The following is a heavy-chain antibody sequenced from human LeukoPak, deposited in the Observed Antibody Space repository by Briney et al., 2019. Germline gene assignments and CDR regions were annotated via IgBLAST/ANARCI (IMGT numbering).Heavy chain of an antibody. D-gene: IGHD6-19*01. V-gene: IGHV3-74*01. CDR2: INSDGSST. J-gene: IGHJ4*02. Sequence: PGGSLRLSCAASGFTFSSYWMHWVRQAPGKGLVWVSRINSDGSSTSYADSVKGRFTISRDNAKNTLYLQMNSLRAEDTAVYYCARTLPYSSGWYGYYYFDYWGQGTLVTVSS. CDR1: GFTFSSYW. CDR3: ARTLPYSSGWYGYYYFDY.